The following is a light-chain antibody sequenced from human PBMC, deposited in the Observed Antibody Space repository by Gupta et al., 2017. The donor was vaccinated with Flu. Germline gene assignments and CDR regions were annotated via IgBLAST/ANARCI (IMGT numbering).Light chain of an antibody. J-gene: IGLJ1*01. CDR3: CASDDSKSSYV. CDR1: SSNIGNYN. V-gene: IGLV1-47*02. CDR2: NDI. Sequence: RVTISCSGSSSNIGNYNDSSYHQHPAAAPNLLIYNDIPRPSGGPDRCSGAKSATTAALAIIGLRPEDEAAYYYCASDDSKSSYVFGAGTKVTVL.